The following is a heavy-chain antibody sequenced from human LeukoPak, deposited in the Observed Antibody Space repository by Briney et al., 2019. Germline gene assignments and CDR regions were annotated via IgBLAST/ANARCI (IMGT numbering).Heavy chain of an antibody. J-gene: IGHJ4*02. V-gene: IGHV1-18*01. CDR3: ARVGGSSSWSLDYYFDY. CDR2: ISAYNGNT. CDR1: GYTFTSYG. D-gene: IGHD6-13*01. Sequence: ASVKVSCKASGYTFTSYGISWVRQAPGQGREWMGWISAYNGNTNYAQKLQGRVTMTTDTSTSTAYMELRSLRSDDTAVYYCARVGGSSSWSLDYYFDYWGQGTLVTVSS.